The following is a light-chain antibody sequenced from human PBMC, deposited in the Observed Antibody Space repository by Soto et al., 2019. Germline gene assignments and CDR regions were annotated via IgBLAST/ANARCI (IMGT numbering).Light chain of an antibody. CDR2: AAS. Sequence: DIQMTQSPSSLSASVGDRVTISCRASQSISSYLNWYQQIPGRAPKLLIYAASSLQSGVPSRFSGSGSGTDFTLTISSLEPEDFAVYYCQQRSNWPITVGQGTRLEIK. V-gene: IGKV1-39*01. CDR3: QQRSNWPIT. CDR1: QSISSY. J-gene: IGKJ5*01.